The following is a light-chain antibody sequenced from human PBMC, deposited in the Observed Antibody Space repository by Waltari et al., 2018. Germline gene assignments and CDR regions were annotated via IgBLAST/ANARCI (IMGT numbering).Light chain of an antibody. CDR1: QSVSSN. CDR3: QQYNNWPLT. CDR2: GAS. J-gene: IGKJ4*01. V-gene: IGKV3-15*01. Sequence: EIVMTQSQATLSVSPGERATLSCRASQSVSSNLAWYQQKRGQAPMLLIYGASTRATGIPAMFSGSGSGTEFTLTISSMESEDFAVYYCQQYNNWPLTVGGGTKVEIK.